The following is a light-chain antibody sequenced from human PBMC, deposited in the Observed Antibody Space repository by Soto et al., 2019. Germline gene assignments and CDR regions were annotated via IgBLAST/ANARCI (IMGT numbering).Light chain of an antibody. J-gene: IGLJ1*01. CDR1: SSNIGSNY. CDR3: SSYAGSNNFV. Sequence: QSALTQPPSASGTPGQRVTISCSGSSSNIGSNYVYWYQQLPGTAPKLLIYSNNQRPSGVPDRFSGSKSGTSASLTVSGLQAEDEADYYCSSYAGSNNFVFGTGTKLTVL. CDR2: SNN. V-gene: IGLV1-47*02.